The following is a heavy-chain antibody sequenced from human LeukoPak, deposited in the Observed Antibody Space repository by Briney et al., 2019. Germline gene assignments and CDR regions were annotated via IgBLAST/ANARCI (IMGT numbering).Heavy chain of an antibody. D-gene: IGHD6-6*01. CDR1: GFTFSSYA. J-gene: IGHJ6*03. CDR2: ISGSGGST. V-gene: IGHV3-23*01. CDR3: AKYTSLAAHLPNYYYYMDV. Sequence: GGSLRLSCAASGFTFSSYAMSWVRQAPGKGLEWVSAISGSGGSTYYADSVKGRFTISRDNSKNTLYLQMNSLRAEDTAVYYCAKYTSLAAHLPNYYYYMDVWGKGTTVTVSS.